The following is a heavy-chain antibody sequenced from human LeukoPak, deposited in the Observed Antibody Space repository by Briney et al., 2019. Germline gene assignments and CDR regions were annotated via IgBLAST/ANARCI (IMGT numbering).Heavy chain of an antibody. CDR3: ARPGTDLVDTAMVLGY. Sequence: PGESLKISCKASGYSFTSYWIGWVRQMPGKGLEWMGIIYPGDSDTRYSPSFQGQVTISADKSISTAYLQWSSLKASDTAMYYCARPGTDLVDTAMVLGYWGQGTLVTVSS. V-gene: IGHV5-51*01. CDR1: GYSFTSYW. CDR2: IYPGDSDT. J-gene: IGHJ4*02. D-gene: IGHD5-18*01.